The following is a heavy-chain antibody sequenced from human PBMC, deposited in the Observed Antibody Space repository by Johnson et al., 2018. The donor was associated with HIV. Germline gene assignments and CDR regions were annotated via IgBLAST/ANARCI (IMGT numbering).Heavy chain of an antibody. J-gene: IGHJ3*02. CDR3: ARGWVGATLRAFDI. Sequence: VQLVESGGGLVQPGGSLRLSCAASGFTFSSYWMHWVRQAPGKGLVWVSRINSDGSSTSYADSVKGRFTISRDDARNTLYLQMNSLRAEDTAMYYCARGWVGATLRAFDIWGQGTMVTVSS. D-gene: IGHD1-26*01. V-gene: IGHV3-74*02. CDR1: GFTFSSYW. CDR2: INSDGSST.